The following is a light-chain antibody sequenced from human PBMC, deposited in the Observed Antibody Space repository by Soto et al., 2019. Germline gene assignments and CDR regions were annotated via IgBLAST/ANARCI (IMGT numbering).Light chain of an antibody. Sequence: ETLCTQSRGILSLSAGERATLSCRASQSVTKSDLNWYQQKPGQAPRHVTYGASIRATGIPDRFSRCRSETDFTLTFSRLEPEDFALYYCQQYAGSPPIPFGQGTQLEIK. CDR1: QSVTKSD. J-gene: IGKJ5*01. V-gene: IGKV3-20*01. CDR3: QQYAGSPPIP. CDR2: GAS.